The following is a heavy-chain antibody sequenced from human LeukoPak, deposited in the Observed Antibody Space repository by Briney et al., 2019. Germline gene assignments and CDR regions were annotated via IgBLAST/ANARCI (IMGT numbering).Heavy chain of an antibody. Sequence: PSETLSLTCAVYGGSFSGYYWSWIRQPPGKGLEWIGEINHSGSTNYNPSLKSRVTISVDTSKNQFSLKLSSVTAAGTAIYYCTSQRGYTYGYADYWGQGTLVTVSS. CDR3: TSQRGYTYGYADY. D-gene: IGHD5-18*01. V-gene: IGHV4-34*01. J-gene: IGHJ4*02. CDR1: GGSFSGYY. CDR2: INHSGST.